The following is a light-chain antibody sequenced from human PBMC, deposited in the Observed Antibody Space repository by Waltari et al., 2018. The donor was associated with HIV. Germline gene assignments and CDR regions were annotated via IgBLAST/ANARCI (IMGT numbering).Light chain of an antibody. CDR2: DDR. CDR3: HVWDSRSDVV. Sequence: YVLTQPPSVSVAPGMTATITCGGDNIGGQSVHWYQLKPGQAPVVVIYDDRVRPSGIPGRFSGSNSGNTATLTISGVVAGDEADYSCHVWDSRSDVVFGGGTKLTVL. CDR1: NIGGQS. V-gene: IGLV3-21*04. J-gene: IGLJ3*02.